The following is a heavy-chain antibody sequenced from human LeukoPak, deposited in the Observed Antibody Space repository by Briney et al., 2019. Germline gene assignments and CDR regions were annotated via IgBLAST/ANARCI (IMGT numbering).Heavy chain of an antibody. CDR1: GFTFSRYW. Sequence: GGSLRLSCTASGFTFSRYWMTWVRQAPRKGLEWVANIKEDGSAKYYVDSMKGRFTISRDNAKNSLYLQINSLRAEDTAMYYCARDSPGYGGYSYWGQGTLVTVSS. CDR2: IKEDGSAK. CDR3: ARDSPGYGGYSY. V-gene: IGHV3-7*04. D-gene: IGHD5-12*01. J-gene: IGHJ4*02.